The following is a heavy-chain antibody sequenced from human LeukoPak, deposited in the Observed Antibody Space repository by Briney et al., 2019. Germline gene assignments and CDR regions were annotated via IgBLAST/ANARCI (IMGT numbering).Heavy chain of an antibody. D-gene: IGHD3-22*01. CDR1: GFTFSSYG. V-gene: IGHV3-30*02. Sequence: GGSLRLSCAASGFTFSSYGMHWVRQAPGKGLEWVAFIRYDGSNKYYADSVKGRFTISRDNSKNTLYLQMNSLRAEDTAVYYCAKGLSGSYYYDSSGSYYFDYWGQGTLVTVSS. CDR2: IRYDGSNK. J-gene: IGHJ4*02. CDR3: AKGLSGSYYYDSSGSYYFDY.